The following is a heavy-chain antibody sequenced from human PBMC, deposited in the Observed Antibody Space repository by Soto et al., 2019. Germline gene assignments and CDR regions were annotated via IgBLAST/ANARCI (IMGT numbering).Heavy chain of an antibody. Sequence: GGSLRLSCAASGFTFSSYAMSWVRQAPGKGLEWVSAISGSGGSTYYADSVKGRFTISRDNSKNTLYLQMNSLRAEDTAVYYCAKDDLYSSLMRSGRVGAYWGQGTLVTVSS. CDR2: ISGSGGST. J-gene: IGHJ4*02. D-gene: IGHD6-6*01. CDR3: AKDDLYSSLMRSGRVGAY. CDR1: GFTFSSYA. V-gene: IGHV3-23*01.